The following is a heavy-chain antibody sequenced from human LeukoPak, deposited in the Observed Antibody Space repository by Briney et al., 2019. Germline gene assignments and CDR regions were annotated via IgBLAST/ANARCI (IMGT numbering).Heavy chain of an antibody. CDR1: GHTFTGYY. D-gene: IGHD3-10*01. V-gene: IGHV1-2*02. CDR3: ASRPMVRGVIFWFDP. Sequence: ASVKVSCKASGHTFTGYYMHWVRQAPGQGLEWMGWINPNSGGTNYAQKFQGRVTMTRDTSISTAYMELSRLRSDDTAVYYCASRPMVRGVIFWFDPWGQGTLVTVSS. CDR2: INPNSGGT. J-gene: IGHJ5*02.